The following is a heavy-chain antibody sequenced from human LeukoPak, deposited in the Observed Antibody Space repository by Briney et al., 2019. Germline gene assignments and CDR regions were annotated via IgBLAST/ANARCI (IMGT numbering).Heavy chain of an antibody. CDR2: IYYSGST. D-gene: IGHD3-22*01. J-gene: IGHJ4*02. CDR1: GGSISSSSYY. CDR3: ARLIPTSLSSGYYFSPNYFDY. V-gene: IGHV4-39*01. Sequence: ASETLSLTCTVSGGSISSSSYYWGWIRQPPGKGLEWIGSIYYSGSTYYNPSRKSRVTISVDTSKNQFSLKLSSVPAADTAVYYCARLIPTSLSSGYYFSPNYFDYWGQGTLVTVSS.